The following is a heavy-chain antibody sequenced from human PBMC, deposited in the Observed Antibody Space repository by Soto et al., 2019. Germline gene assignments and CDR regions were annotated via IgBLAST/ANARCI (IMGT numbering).Heavy chain of an antibody. CDR2: IIPYYNTL. D-gene: IGHD6-13*01. J-gene: IGHJ4*02. Sequence: QAQVVQSGAEVRKPGSSVKLSCKASEGTFNSYAIAWVRQAPGQGLEWMGGIIPYYNTLNYAQKFQDRVTIPADDATNTGCMELSSLRSDGTAVYFCASGASRWYPYCFDAWAQGTLVTVSS. V-gene: IGHV1-69*01. CDR3: ASGASRWYPYCFDA. CDR1: EGTFNSYA.